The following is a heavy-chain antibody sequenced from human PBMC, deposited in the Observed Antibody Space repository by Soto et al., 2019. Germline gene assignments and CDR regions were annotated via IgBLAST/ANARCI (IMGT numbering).Heavy chain of an antibody. V-gene: IGHV1-18*01. CDR1: GYTFTSYG. CDR2: ISAYNGNT. J-gene: IGHJ6*02. D-gene: IGHD3-3*01. CDR3: ARAVSRVGVVIPYSYYYYGMDV. Sequence: VQLVQSGAEVKKPGASVKVSCKASGYTFTSYGISWVRQAPGQGLEWMGWISAYNGNTNYAQKLQGRVTMTTDTSTSTAYMELRSVRSDDTAVYYCARAVSRVGVVIPYSYYYYGMDVWGQGTTVTVSS.